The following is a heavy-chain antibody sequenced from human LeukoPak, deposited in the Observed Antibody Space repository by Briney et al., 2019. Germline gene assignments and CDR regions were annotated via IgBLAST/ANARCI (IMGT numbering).Heavy chain of an antibody. CDR2: ISYDGSNE. J-gene: IGHJ3*02. Sequence: PGGSLRLSCAASGFTFSSYAMHWVRQAPGKGLEWVTVISYDGSNEYYADSVKGRFTISRDNSKNTLYLQMNSLRAEDTAVYYCARERNAFDIWGQGTMVTVSS. V-gene: IGHV3-30-3*01. CDR1: GFTFSSYA. CDR3: ARERNAFDI.